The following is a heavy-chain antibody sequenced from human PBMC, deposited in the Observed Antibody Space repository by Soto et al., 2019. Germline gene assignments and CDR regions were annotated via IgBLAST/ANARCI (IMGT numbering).Heavy chain of an antibody. CDR2: IPSDGRDV. D-gene: IGHD1-26*01. Sequence: RRLSCEASGFNFRDFWMHWVRQPPGKGPEWVSNIPSDGRDVSYADSVRGRFTISRDDARNTLYLQMSSLRVEDTAIYYCTRDDSGLGIDYWGQGTQVTVSS. CDR1: GFNFRDFW. CDR3: TRDDSGLGIDY. J-gene: IGHJ4*02. V-gene: IGHV3-74*01.